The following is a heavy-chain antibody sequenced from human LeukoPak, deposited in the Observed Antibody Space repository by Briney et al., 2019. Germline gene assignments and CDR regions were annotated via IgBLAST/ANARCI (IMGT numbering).Heavy chain of an antibody. CDR1: GYTLTELS. Sequence: ASVEVSCKVSGYTLTELSMHWVRQAPGKGLEWMGGFDPEDGETIYAQKFQGRVTMTEDTSTDTAYMELSSLRSEDTAVYYCATGMVRGVMIASYYYGMDVWGKGTTVTVSS. V-gene: IGHV1-24*01. D-gene: IGHD3-10*01. CDR3: ATGMVRGVMIASYYYGMDV. CDR2: FDPEDGET. J-gene: IGHJ6*04.